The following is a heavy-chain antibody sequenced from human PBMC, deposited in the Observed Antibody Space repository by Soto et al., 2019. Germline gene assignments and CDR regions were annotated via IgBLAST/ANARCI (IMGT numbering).Heavy chain of an antibody. CDR2: IWYDGSDK. V-gene: IGHV3-33*01. CDR1: GFTFTGFG. CDR3: AFGNLSYYFDY. J-gene: IGHJ4*02. Sequence: HPGGSLRLSCAASGFTFTGFGMHWVRQAPGKGLEWVAIIWYDGSDKYYADSVRGRFTISRDNSKKTLSLQMNSLRAEDTAVYHCAFGNLSYYFDYWGQGTPVTVSS. D-gene: IGHD3-16*01.